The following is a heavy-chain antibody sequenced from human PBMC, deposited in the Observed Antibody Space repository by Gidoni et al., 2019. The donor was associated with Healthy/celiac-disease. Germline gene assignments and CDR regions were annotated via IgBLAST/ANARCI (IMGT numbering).Heavy chain of an antibody. CDR3: ARDGVDTAMEDAFDI. CDR2: IYHSGST. Sequence: QVQLQESGPGLVKPSETLSLTCAVSGSSISSGYYWGWIRQPPGKGLEWIGSIYHSGSTYYNPSLKSRVTISVDTSKNQFSLKLSSVTAADTAVYYCARDGVDTAMEDAFDIWGQGTMVTVSS. CDR1: GSSISSGYY. V-gene: IGHV4-38-2*02. D-gene: IGHD5-18*01. J-gene: IGHJ3*02.